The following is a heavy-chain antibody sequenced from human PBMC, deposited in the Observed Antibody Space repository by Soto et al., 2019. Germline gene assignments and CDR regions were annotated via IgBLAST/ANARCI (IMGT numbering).Heavy chain of an antibody. CDR1: GYSFTNNW. J-gene: IGHJ4*01. V-gene: IGHV5-10-1*01. D-gene: IGHD1-26*01. Sequence: PGESLKISCKASGYSFTNNWITWARQMPGKGLEWMGRFDPRDSYVNYSPSFQGHVTISADKSINTAYLQWSSLEASDTALYYCARLRRSGWVKDFWGQGPLVTVSS. CDR2: FDPRDSYV. CDR3: ARLRRSGWVKDF.